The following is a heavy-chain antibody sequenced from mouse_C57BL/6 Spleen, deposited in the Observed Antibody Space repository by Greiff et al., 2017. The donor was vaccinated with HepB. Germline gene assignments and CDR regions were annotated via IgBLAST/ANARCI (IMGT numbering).Heavy chain of an antibody. CDR3: ARDGTGTGPYYFDY. Sequence: VQLQQPGAELVKPGASVKMSCKASGYTFTSYWITWVKQRPGQGLEWIGDIYPGSGSTNYNEKFKSKATLTVDTSSSIAYMQLSSLTSEDSAVYYCARDGTGTGPYYFDYWGQGTTLTVSS. D-gene: IGHD4-1*01. J-gene: IGHJ2*01. CDR2: IYPGSGST. CDR1: GYTFTSYW. V-gene: IGHV1-55*01.